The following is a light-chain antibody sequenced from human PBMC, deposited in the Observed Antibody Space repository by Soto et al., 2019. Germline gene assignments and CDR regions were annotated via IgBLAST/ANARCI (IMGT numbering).Light chain of an antibody. J-gene: IGKJ5*01. CDR2: DAS. CDR3: QQYDSLPIT. CDR1: QDISNY. V-gene: IGKV1-33*01. Sequence: DIQMTQSPSSLSASVGDRVTITCQASQDISNYLNWYQQKPGKAPKLLIYDASDLAPGVPSRFRGSGSGTDFTFTISNRQPEDIATYYCQQYDSLPITFGQGTRLEIK.